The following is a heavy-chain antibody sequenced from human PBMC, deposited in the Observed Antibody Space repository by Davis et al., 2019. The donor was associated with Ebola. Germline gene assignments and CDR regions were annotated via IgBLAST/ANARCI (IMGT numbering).Heavy chain of an antibody. CDR3: AILKGTYGMDV. J-gene: IGHJ6*02. CDR2: ISWNSGSI. V-gene: IGHV3-9*01. Sequence: PGGSLRLSCAASGFTFDDYAMHWVRQAPGKGLEWVSGISWNSGSIGYAGSVKGRFTISRDNAKNSLYLQMSRLRAEDTAVYYCAILKGTYGMDVWGQGTTVTVSS. CDR1: GFTFDDYA. D-gene: IGHD3-10*01.